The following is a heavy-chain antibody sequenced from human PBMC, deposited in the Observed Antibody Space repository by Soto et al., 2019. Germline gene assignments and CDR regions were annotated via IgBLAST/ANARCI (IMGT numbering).Heavy chain of an antibody. V-gene: IGHV3-30-3*01. CDR2: ISYDGSNK. CDR3: ARYVCDYDSSGYNDYGMDV. Sequence: LRLSCAASGFTFSSYAMHWVRQAPGKGLEWVAVISYDGSNKYYADSMKGRFTISRDNSKNTLYLQMNSLRAEDTAVYYCARYVCDYDSSGYNDYGMDVWGRGTTVTVSS. J-gene: IGHJ6*02. D-gene: IGHD3-22*01. CDR1: GFTFSSYA.